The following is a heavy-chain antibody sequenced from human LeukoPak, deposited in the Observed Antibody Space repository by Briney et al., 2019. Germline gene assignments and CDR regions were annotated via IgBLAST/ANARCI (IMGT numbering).Heavy chain of an antibody. D-gene: IGHD3-9*01. V-gene: IGHV1-18*01. J-gene: IGHJ3*02. CDR3: ARERVNYDILTGYYKGAFDI. Sequence: ASVKVSCKASGYTFTSYGISWVRQAPGQGIEWMGWISAYNGNTNYAQKLQGRVTMTTDTSTSTAYMELRSLRSDDTAVYYCARERVNYDILTGYYKGAFDIWGQGTMVTVSS. CDR2: ISAYNGNT. CDR1: GYTFTSYG.